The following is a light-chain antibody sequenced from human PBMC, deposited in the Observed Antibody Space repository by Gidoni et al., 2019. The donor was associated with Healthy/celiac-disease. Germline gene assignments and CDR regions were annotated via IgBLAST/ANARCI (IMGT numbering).Light chain of an antibody. J-gene: IGKJ2*01. V-gene: IGKV1-39*01. CDR3: QQSYSTPRYT. CDR1: QSISSY. Sequence: DIQMTQSPFSLSASVGDRVTITCRASQSISSYLNWYQQKPGKAPKLLIYAASSLQSGVPSRFSGSGSGTDFTLTISSLQPEDFATYYCQQSYSTPRYTFXQXTKLEIK. CDR2: AAS.